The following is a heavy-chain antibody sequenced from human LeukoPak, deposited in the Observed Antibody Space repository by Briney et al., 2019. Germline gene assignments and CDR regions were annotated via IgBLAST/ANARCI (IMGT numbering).Heavy chain of an antibody. CDR3: ARDPSDYDFWSGYYTPYYYYMDV. CDR2: ISWNSGSI. J-gene: IGHJ6*03. D-gene: IGHD3-3*01. Sequence: GGSLRLSCAASGFTFDDYAMHWVRQAPGKGLEWVSGISWNSGSIGYADSVKGRFTISRDNAKNSLYLQMNSLRAEDTAVYYCARDPSDYDFWSGYYTPYYYYMDVWGKGTTVTVSS. V-gene: IGHV3-9*01. CDR1: GFTFDDYA.